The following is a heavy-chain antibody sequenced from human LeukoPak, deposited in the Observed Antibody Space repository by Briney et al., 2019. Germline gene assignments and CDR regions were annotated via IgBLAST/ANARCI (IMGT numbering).Heavy chain of an antibody. D-gene: IGHD3-16*01. CDR1: GYSISSGYY. V-gene: IGHV4-38-2*01. CDR2: TYHSGST. CDR3: ARHSNNDVVGPFEG. J-gene: IGHJ4*02. Sequence: PSETLSLTCAVSGYSISSGYYWGWIRQPPGKGLEWIGSTYHSGSTYYNPSLQSRVTLSVDTSKNHFSLRLTSVTAADTAVYYCARHSNNDVVGPFEGWGQGTLVTVSS.